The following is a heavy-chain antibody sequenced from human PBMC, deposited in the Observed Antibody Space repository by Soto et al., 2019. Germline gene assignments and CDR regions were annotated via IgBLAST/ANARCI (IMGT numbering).Heavy chain of an antibody. V-gene: IGHV1-2*02. D-gene: IGHD4-4*01. CDR1: GYPFSDNQ. CDR2: INPKRDDT. J-gene: IGHJ5*02. CDR3: ARKHSLDYIRWGLDP. Sequence: GASVKVSCKASGYPFSDNQIHWLRRAPGQGLEWMGRINPKRDDTNYAQKFQGRVTMTRDTSIDTAYLELTGLTSDDTATYYCARKHSLDYIRWGLDPWGQGTLVTVS.